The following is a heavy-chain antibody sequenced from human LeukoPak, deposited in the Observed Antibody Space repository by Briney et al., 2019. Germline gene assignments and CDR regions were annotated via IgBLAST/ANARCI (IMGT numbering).Heavy chain of an antibody. Sequence: QSGGSLRLSCAASGFSFGSYGMHWVRQTPGQGLEWVANINEEGSGKYYVDSVKGRFTISRDNAKKSLYLQLNTLRAEDTAVYYCVLSLAGREPLWFDPWGQGTLVTVSS. J-gene: IGHJ5*02. V-gene: IGHV3-7*03. CDR1: GFSFGSYG. CDR2: INEEGSGK. CDR3: VLSLAGREPLWFDP. D-gene: IGHD6-19*01.